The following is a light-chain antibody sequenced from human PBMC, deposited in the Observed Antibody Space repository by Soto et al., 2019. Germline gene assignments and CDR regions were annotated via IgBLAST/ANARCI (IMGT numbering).Light chain of an antibody. V-gene: IGKV3-20*01. CDR1: QSLGSTY. J-gene: IGKJ4*01. CDR2: GAS. CDR3: QQYGSSPLT. Sequence: EIVLTQSPCTLSLSPGERATLSCRASQSLGSTYLAWYQQKPGQAPMVLIYGASSRASGLPDRFSGSGSGTEFTLTITRLEPEDFAIYYCQQYGSSPLTFGGGTRVEIK.